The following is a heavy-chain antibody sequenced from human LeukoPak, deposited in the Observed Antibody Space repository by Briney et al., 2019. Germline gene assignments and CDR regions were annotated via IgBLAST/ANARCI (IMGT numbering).Heavy chain of an antibody. V-gene: IGHV4-59*01. J-gene: IGHJ4*02. CDR3: ARGSSGYYPFDY. CDR2: IYYSGST. CDR1: GGSISSYY. Sequence: SETLSLTCTVSGGSISSYYWSWIRQPLGKGLEWIGYIYYSGSTNYNPSLKSRVTISVDTSKNQFSLKLSSVTAADTAVYYCARGSSGYYPFDYWGQGTLVTVSS. D-gene: IGHD3-22*01.